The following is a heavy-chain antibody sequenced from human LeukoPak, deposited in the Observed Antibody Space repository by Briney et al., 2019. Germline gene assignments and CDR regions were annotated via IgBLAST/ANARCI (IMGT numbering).Heavy chain of an antibody. Sequence: GGSLRLSCAASGFTFSRYAMSWVRQAPGKGLEWVSAISGNGDSTYYTDSVKGRFTISRDNSKNTLYLQMNSLRAEDTAVYYCAKDKGDYFDYWGQGTLVTVSS. V-gene: IGHV3-23*01. CDR3: AKDKGDYFDY. J-gene: IGHJ4*02. CDR2: ISGNGDST. CDR1: GFTFSRYA.